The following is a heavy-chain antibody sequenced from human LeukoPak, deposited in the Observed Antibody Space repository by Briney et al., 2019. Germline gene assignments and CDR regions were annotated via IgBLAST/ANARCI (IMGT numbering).Heavy chain of an antibody. CDR3: VSFYETY. CDR1: GIIFNTYW. J-gene: IGHJ4*02. D-gene: IGHD2-2*01. Sequence: PGGSLRLSCGASGIIFNTYWMHWVRQAPGKGLVWVSRINGDGSTTIYADSVKGRFTISKDNAKNTVYLQMNNLRAEDTAVYYCVSFYETYWGRGTLVTVSS. CDR2: INGDGSTT. V-gene: IGHV3-74*01.